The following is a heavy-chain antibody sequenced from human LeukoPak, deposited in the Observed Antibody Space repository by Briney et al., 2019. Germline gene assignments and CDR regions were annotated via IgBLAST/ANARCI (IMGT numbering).Heavy chain of an antibody. CDR2: ISSSSSYI. D-gene: IGHD3-3*01. Sequence: KSGGSLRLSCAASGFTFSSYEMNWVRQAPGKGLDWVSSISSSSSYIYYADSVKGRFTISRDNAKNSLYLQMNSLRAEDTAVYYCARGEEWFDAFDIWGQGTMVTVSS. J-gene: IGHJ3*02. CDR1: GFTFSSYE. V-gene: IGHV3-21*01. CDR3: ARGEEWFDAFDI.